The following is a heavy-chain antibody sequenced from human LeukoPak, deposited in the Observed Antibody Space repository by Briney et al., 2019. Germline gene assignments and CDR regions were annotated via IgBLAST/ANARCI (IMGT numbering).Heavy chain of an antibody. CDR3: ARETTSSFPFFDY. V-gene: IGHV3-53*01. D-gene: IGHD6-6*01. Sequence: GGSLRLSCAASGFTFSDYYVSWIRQAPGKGLEWVSVIYSGGSTYYADSVKGRFTISRDNSKNTLYLQMNSLRAEDTAVYYCARETTSSFPFFDYWGQGSLVTVSS. J-gene: IGHJ4*02. CDR1: GFTFSDYY. CDR2: IYSGGST.